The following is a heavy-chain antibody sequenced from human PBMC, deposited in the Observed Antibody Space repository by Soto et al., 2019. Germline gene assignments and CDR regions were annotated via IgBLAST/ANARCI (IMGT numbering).Heavy chain of an antibody. V-gene: IGHV1-18*01. CDR2: ISAYNGNT. Sequence: ASVKVSCKASGYTFTSYGISWVRQAPGQGLEWMGWISAYNGNTNYAQKLQGRVTMTTDTSTSTAYMELRSLRSDDTAVYYCARVGGDCSGGSCYSGDAFDIWGQGTMVTVSS. D-gene: IGHD2-15*01. CDR3: ARVGGDCSGGSCYSGDAFDI. J-gene: IGHJ3*02. CDR1: GYTFTSYG.